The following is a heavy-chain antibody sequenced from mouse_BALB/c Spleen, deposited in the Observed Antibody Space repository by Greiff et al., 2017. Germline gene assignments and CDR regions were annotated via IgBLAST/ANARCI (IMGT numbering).Heavy chain of an antibody. CDR3: AREGIDGYAWFAY. CDR2: INPNNGGT. Sequence: EVQLVESGPELVKPGASVKIPCKASGYTFTDYNMDWVKQSHGKSLEWIGDINPNNGGTIYNQKFKGKATLTVDKSSSTAYMELRSLTSEDTAVYYCAREGIDGYAWFAYWGQGTLVTVSA. D-gene: IGHD2-3*01. J-gene: IGHJ3*01. V-gene: IGHV1-18*01. CDR1: GYTFTDYN.